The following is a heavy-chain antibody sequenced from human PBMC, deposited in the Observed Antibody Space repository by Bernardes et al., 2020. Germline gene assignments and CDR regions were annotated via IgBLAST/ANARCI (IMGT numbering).Heavy chain of an antibody. J-gene: IGHJ3*02. V-gene: IGHV1-69*06. Sequence: SVKVSCKASGGTFSSYAISWVRQAPGQGLEWMGGIIPIFGTANYAQKFQGRVTITADKSTSTAYMELSSLRSEDTAVYYCARSTKTPLLYEYDAFDIWGQGKMVTVSS. CDR1: GGTFSSYA. CDR2: IIPIFGTA. CDR3: ARSTKTPLLYEYDAFDI. D-gene: IGHD2-2*02.